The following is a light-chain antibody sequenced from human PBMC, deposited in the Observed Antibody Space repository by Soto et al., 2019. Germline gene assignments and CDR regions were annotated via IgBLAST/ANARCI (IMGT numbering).Light chain of an antibody. J-gene: IGLJ2*01. CDR2: SND. CDR1: SSNIGSNS. V-gene: IGLV1-44*01. Sequence: QSVLTQPPSASGTPGQRVTISCSGSSSNIGSNSVNWYQLLPGTAPKLLIYSNDRRPSGVPDRFSGSKSGTSASLAISGRQSEAEADDYCAAWDDTLNGVVFGGGTKLTVL. CDR3: AAWDDTLNGVV.